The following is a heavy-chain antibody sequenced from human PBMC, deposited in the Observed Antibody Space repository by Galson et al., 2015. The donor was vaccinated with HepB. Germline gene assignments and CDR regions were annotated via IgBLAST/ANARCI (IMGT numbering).Heavy chain of an antibody. CDR1: GFTFSNAW. CDR2: IKSKTDGGTT. CDR3: AERGRGGRGYYGSGSYSEV. J-gene: IGHJ4*02. Sequence: SLRLSCAASGFTFSNAWMNWVRQAPGKGLEWVGRIKSKTDGGTTDYAAPVKGRFTISRDDSKNTLYLQMNSLRAEDTAVYYCAERGRGGRGYYGSGSYSEVWGQGTLVTVSS. V-gene: IGHV3-15*07. D-gene: IGHD3-10*01.